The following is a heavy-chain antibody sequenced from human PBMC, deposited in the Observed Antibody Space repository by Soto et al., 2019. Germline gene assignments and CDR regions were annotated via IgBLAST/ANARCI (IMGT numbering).Heavy chain of an antibody. Sequence: QGHLVQSGAEVKKPGTSVKVSCKASGYTFTRYGISWVRQAPGQGLEWMGWISGYNGDTNYAQNLQGRVTMTIDTXXXXXXXXXXXXXXXXXXXXXXXXXXXXXXXXXGLDVWGQGTTVTVSS. V-gene: IGHV1-18*01. CDR1: GYTFTRYG. J-gene: IGHJ6*02. CDR2: ISGYNGDT. CDR3: XXXXXXXXXXXGLDV.